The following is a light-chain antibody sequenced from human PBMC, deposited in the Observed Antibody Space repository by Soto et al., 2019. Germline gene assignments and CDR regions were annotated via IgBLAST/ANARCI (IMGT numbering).Light chain of an antibody. Sequence: EIVMRQSPATLSVSPGERATLSCRASQSVSSNLAWYQQKPGQAPRLLIYGASTRATGIPARFSGSGSGTEFTLTISSLQSEDFAVYYCQQYNNCPSWTFGQGTXV. CDR2: GAS. J-gene: IGKJ1*01. CDR1: QSVSSN. V-gene: IGKV3-15*01. CDR3: QQYNNCPSWT.